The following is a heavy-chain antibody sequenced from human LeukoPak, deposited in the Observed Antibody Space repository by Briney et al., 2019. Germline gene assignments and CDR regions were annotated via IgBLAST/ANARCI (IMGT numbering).Heavy chain of an antibody. V-gene: IGHV4-59*01. J-gene: IGHJ2*01. CDR2: IYYSGST. D-gene: IGHD5-18*01. CDR1: GGSISSYY. Sequence: SETLPLTCTVSGGSISSYYWSWIRQPPGKGLEWIGYIYYSGSTNYNPSLKSRVTISVDTSKNQFSLKLSSVTAADTAVYYCAREASYSYGYGYFDLWGRGTLVTVSS. CDR3: AREASYSYGYGYFDL.